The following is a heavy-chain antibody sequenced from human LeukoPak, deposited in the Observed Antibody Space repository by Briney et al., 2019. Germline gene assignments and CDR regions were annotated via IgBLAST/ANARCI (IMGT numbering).Heavy chain of an antibody. V-gene: IGHV6-1*01. CDR3: ARDLHPIAAGPFDAFDI. CDR1: GDSVSSNSAA. Sequence: SQTLSLTCAISGDSVSSNSAAWNWIRQSPSRGLEWLGRTYYRSKWYNDYAVSVKSRITINPDTSKNQFSLQLNSVTPEDTAVYYCARDLHPIAAGPFDAFDIWGQGTMVTVSS. CDR2: TYYRSKWYN. D-gene: IGHD6-13*01. J-gene: IGHJ3*02.